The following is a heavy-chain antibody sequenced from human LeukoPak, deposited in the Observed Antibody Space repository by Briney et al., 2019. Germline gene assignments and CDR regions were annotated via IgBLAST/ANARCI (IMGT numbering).Heavy chain of an antibody. CDR2: IRSKANSYAT. V-gene: IGHV3-73*01. CDR3: TRQYGDSRGY. CDR1: GFTFSGSA. J-gene: IGHJ4*02. Sequence: PGGSLRLSWAASGFTFSGSAMHWVRQASGKGLEWVGRIRSKANSYATAYAASVKGRFTISRDDSKNTAYLQMNSLKTEDTAVYYCTRQYGDSRGYWGQGTLVTVSS. D-gene: IGHD4-17*01.